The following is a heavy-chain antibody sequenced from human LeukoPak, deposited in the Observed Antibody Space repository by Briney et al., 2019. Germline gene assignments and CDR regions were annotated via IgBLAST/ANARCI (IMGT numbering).Heavy chain of an antibody. Sequence: GGSLRLSCAASGFTVSSNYMSWVRQAPGKGLEWVSVIYSGGSTYYADSVKGRFTISRDNSKNTLYLQMNSLRAEDTAVYYCAKDIDPKWYYGSGSYGAFDIWGQGTMVTVSS. V-gene: IGHV3-53*01. CDR1: GFTVSSNY. D-gene: IGHD3-10*01. CDR2: IYSGGST. CDR3: AKDIDPKWYYGSGSYGAFDI. J-gene: IGHJ3*02.